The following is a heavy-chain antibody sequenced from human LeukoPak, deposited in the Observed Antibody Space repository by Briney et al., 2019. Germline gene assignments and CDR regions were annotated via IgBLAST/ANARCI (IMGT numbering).Heavy chain of an antibody. J-gene: IGHJ4*02. CDR1: GFTFSSYG. D-gene: IGHD2-21*01. CDR3: AKAPVTSCRGAYCYPFDS. Sequence: GGSLRLSCAASGFTFSSYGMSWVRQAPGKGLEWVSGISWNSGTIGYADSVKGRFTVSRDNSKNTLYLQMNSLRAEDAAVYFCAKAPVTSCRGAYCYPFDSWGQGTLVTVSS. CDR2: ISWNSGTI. V-gene: IGHV3-23*01.